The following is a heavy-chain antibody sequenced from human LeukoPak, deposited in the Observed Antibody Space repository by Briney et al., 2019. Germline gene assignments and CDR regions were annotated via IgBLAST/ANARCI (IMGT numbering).Heavy chain of an antibody. D-gene: IGHD6-19*01. V-gene: IGHV1-18*01. J-gene: IGHJ4*02. CDR1: GVTFTSHF. Sequence: ASVKVSCKASGVTFTSHFISWVRQAPGQGLEWMGWISGFNGDTIYAQQYQDRFTMTTDTSTATAYMDLRSLRSDDTAVYYCATSGGADVPVAGFDYWGQGTLVTVSS. CDR3: ATSGGADVPVAGFDY. CDR2: ISGFNGDT.